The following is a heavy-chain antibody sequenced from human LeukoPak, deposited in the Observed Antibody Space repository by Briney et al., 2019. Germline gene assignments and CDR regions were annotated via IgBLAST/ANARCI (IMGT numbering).Heavy chain of an antibody. Sequence: ASVKVSCKASGYTFSNYGITWVRQAPGQGLEWMGWTSAYVGNTKYAQKFQGRATMTTDTSTSTAYMELRSLRSDDTAVYYCARDPARAFMTAYYYYMDVWGKGTTVSVSS. CDR3: ARDPARAFMTAYYYYMDV. V-gene: IGHV1-18*01. CDR2: TSAYVGNT. CDR1: GYTFSNYG. J-gene: IGHJ6*03.